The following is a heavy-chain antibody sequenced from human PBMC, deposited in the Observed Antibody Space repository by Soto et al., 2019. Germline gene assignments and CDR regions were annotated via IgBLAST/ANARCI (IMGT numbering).Heavy chain of an antibody. J-gene: IGHJ1*01. CDR3: SRGSHQPPDYFQL. CDR2: LIPMFGKS. Sequence: LQSGSEVKRPGSSVKVSSKTSGGPFGTYTFHWVRQAPGQRPEWMGELIPMFGKSTYSQTLHGRVPFVADRSSNTLYMQLNNLTSADSAVYFCSRGSHQPPDYFQLWGQGTLLIVSS. CDR1: GGPFGTYT. V-gene: IGHV1-69*06.